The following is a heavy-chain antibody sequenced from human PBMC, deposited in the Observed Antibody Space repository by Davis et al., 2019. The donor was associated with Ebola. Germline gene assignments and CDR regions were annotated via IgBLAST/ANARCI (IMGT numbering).Heavy chain of an antibody. CDR3: AREIPSGLVYLDY. V-gene: IGHV3-30*03. Sequence: PGGSLRLSCEAFAFSFGIYGMHWVRQAPGKGLEWVASMSYHGSHTSYIDSVKGRFTISRENAENSLYLQMNSLRPEDTAVYYCAREIPSGLVYLDYWGQGTLVTVSS. J-gene: IGHJ4*02. CDR1: AFSFGIYG. D-gene: IGHD3/OR15-3a*01. CDR2: MSYHGSHT.